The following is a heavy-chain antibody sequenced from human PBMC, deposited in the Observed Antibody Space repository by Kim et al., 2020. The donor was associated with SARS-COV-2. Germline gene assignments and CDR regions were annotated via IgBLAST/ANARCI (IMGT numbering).Heavy chain of an antibody. CDR1: GFPFSNYV. CDR2: MWYDGSSE. D-gene: IGHD3-9*01. Sequence: GGSLRLSCAASGFPFSNYVMHWVRQAPGKGLEWVALMWYDGSSEYYTDSVKGRFTISRDNSKNTLYLQLNSLRVEDTAVYYCARGYLTGSYPYDYWGQGTLLTVSS. V-gene: IGHV3-33*01. J-gene: IGHJ4*02. CDR3: ARGYLTGSYPYDY.